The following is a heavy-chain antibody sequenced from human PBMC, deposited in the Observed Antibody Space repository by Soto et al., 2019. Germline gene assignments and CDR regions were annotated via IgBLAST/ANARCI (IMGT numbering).Heavy chain of an antibody. Sequence: AAVKVSCQASGYTFTGYYMHWVRQAPGQGLEWMGWINPNRGGTNYAQKFQGRVTMTRDTSISTAYMELSRLRSDDTGVYYCARSSHYDILSGYYSFLVGGIDVWGQGTTVTVSS. V-gene: IGHV1-2*02. D-gene: IGHD3-9*01. J-gene: IGHJ6*02. CDR2: INPNRGGT. CDR3: ARSSHYDILSGYYSFLVGGIDV. CDR1: GYTFTGYY.